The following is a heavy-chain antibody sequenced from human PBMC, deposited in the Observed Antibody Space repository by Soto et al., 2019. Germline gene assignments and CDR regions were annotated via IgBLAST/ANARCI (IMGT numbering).Heavy chain of an antibody. Sequence: QVQLVQSGAEVKKPGSSVKVSCKASGGTFSSYAISWVRQAPGQGLEWMGGIIPIFGTTNYAQKFQGRVTITADESTSTAYMELSSLRSEDTAVYYCARDLYPTTVTTSGWFDPWGHGTLVTVSS. D-gene: IGHD4-17*01. CDR1: GGTFSSYA. CDR2: IIPIFGTT. V-gene: IGHV1-69*01. J-gene: IGHJ5*02. CDR3: ARDLYPTTVTTSGWFDP.